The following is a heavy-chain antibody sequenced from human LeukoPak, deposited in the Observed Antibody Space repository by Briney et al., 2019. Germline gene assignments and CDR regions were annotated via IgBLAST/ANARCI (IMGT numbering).Heavy chain of an antibody. J-gene: IGHJ4*02. D-gene: IGHD2-15*01. CDR3: AKDRGYCSGGSCFGGGAFDY. CDR1: GFTFTRYG. Sequence: GGSLRVSCVASGFTFTRYGMHWVRQAPGKGLEWVAFIRYDGSNKYYADSVKGRFTISRDNSKNTLYLQMNSLRAEDTAVYYCAKDRGYCSGGSCFGGGAFDYWGQGTLVTVSS. V-gene: IGHV3-30*02. CDR2: IRYDGSNK.